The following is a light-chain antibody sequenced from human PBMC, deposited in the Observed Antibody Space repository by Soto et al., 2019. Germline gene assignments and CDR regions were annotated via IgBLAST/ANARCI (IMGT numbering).Light chain of an antibody. J-gene: IGKJ2*01. V-gene: IGKV3D-7*01. CDR3: QHYYNWPPYS. Sequence: EIVLTQSPATLSLSPGERATLSCRASQSISNTYLVWYQQKPGQAPRLLIYDASTRATGIPARFTASGSGTDFTLTITGLRSEDFAVYYCQHYYNWPPYSFGQGTKVDIK. CDR2: DAS. CDR1: QSISNTY.